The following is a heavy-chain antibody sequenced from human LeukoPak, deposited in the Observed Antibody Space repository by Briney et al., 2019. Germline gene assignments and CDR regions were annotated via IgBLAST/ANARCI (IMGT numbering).Heavy chain of an antibody. J-gene: IGHJ4*02. CDR2: ISAYNGNT. Sequence: ASVKVSCKASGYTFTSYVISWVRQAPGQGLEWMGWISAYNGNTNYAQKLQGRVTMTTDTSTSTAYMELRSLRSDDTAVYYCARVGEYSSGWTYFDYWGQGTLVTVSS. CDR1: GYTFTSYV. D-gene: IGHD6-19*01. V-gene: IGHV1-18*01. CDR3: ARVGEYSSGWTYFDY.